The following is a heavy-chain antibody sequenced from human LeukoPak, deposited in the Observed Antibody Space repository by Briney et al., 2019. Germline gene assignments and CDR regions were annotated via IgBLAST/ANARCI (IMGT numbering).Heavy chain of an antibody. CDR1: GGSISIYR. CDR3: ARGIVRGVSAPDI. Sequence: SETLSLTCTLSGGSISIYRWSWIRQPAGKGLEWMGRIDTSGNTNYNPSLNGRVTMSIDTSKTQFYLNLRSVTAADTAIYYCARGIVRGVSAPDIWGQGTMVTVSS. J-gene: IGHJ3*02. D-gene: IGHD3-10*01. CDR2: IDTSGNT. V-gene: IGHV4-4*07.